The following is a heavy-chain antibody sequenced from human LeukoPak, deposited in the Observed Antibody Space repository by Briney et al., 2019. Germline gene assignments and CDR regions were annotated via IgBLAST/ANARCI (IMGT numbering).Heavy chain of an antibody. Sequence: SETLSLTCTVSGGSISSGSYYWSWIRQPPGKGLEWIGYIYYGGSTNYNPSLKSRVTISVDTSKNQFSLKLSSVTAADTAVYYCAREWAAAGFDPWGQGTLVTVSS. V-gene: IGHV4-61*01. CDR1: GGSISSGSYY. J-gene: IGHJ5*02. D-gene: IGHD6-13*01. CDR3: AREWAAAGFDP. CDR2: IYYGGST.